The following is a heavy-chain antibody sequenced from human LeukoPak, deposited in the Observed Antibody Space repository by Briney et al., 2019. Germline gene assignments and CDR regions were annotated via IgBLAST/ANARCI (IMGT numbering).Heavy chain of an antibody. CDR2: ISSSSSYI. CDR3: AGGNYADCSGGTCYSGGDY. D-gene: IGHD2-15*01. CDR1: GFTFSSYS. Sequence: GGSLRLSCAASGFTFSSYSMNWVRQAPGKGLEWVSSISSSSSYIYYADSVKGRFTISRDNAKNSLYLQMNSLRAEDTVVYYCAGGNYADCSGGTCYSGGDYWGQGTLVTVPS. J-gene: IGHJ4*02. V-gene: IGHV3-21*01.